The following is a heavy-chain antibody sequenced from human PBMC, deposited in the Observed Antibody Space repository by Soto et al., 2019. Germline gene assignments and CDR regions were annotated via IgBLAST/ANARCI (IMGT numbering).Heavy chain of an antibody. CDR1: GGSISSSSYY. D-gene: IGHD4-17*01. CDR2: IYYSGST. CDR3: ARSMTTVVTLAY. J-gene: IGHJ4*02. V-gene: IGHV4-39*01. Sequence: SETLSLTCTVSGGSISSSSYYWGWIRQPPGKGLEWIGSIYYSGSTYYNPSLKSRVTISVDTSKNQFSLKLSSVTAADTAVYYCARSMTTVVTLAYWGQGTLVTVSS.